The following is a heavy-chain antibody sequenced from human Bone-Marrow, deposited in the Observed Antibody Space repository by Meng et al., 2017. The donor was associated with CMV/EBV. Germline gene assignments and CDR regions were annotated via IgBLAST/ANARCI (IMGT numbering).Heavy chain of an antibody. J-gene: IGHJ3*02. CDR1: GFTFDDYA. CDR2: ISWSSVAI. CDR3: AKDRRGSGSYYNDVGFYI. D-gene: IGHD3-10*01. Sequence: SLKISCAASGFTFDDYAMHWVRQAPGKGLEWVSGISWSSVAIGYAVSVKGRFTISRDNAKNSLYLQMNSLRVEDTALYYCAKDRRGSGSYYNDVGFYIWGQGTMVTVSS. V-gene: IGHV3-9*01.